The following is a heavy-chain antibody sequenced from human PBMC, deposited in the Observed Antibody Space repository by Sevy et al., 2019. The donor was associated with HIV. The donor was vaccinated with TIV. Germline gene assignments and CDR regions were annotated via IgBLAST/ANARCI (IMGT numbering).Heavy chain of an antibody. Sequence: GGSLRLSCAASGFTFSSYGMHWVRQAPGKGLEGVAVIWYDGSNKYYADSVKGRFTISRDNSKNTLYLKMNSRRAEDTAVYYCARGAAALYVVTAISYYFDYWGQGTLVTVSS. D-gene: IGHD2-21*02. J-gene: IGHJ4*02. CDR2: IWYDGSNK. V-gene: IGHV3-33*01. CDR3: ARGAAALYVVTAISYYFDY. CDR1: GFTFSSYG.